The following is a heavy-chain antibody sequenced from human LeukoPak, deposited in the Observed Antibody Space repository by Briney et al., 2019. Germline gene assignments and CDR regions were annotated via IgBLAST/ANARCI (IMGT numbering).Heavy chain of an antibody. CDR1: GFTFSSYE. Sequence: PGGSLRLSCAASGFTFSSYEMNWVRQAPGKGLEWVSYISTSGTTIHYADSVKGRFTISRDNAKSSLTLQMNSLRAEDTAVYYCAKGCCYYASDYWGQGTLVTVSS. V-gene: IGHV3-48*03. J-gene: IGHJ4*02. D-gene: IGHD3-22*01. CDR3: AKGCCYYASDY. CDR2: ISTSGTTI.